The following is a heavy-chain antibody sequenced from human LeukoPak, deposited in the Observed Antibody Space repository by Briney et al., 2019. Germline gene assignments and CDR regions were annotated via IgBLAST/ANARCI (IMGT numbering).Heavy chain of an antibody. CDR1: GFAFNTYG. J-gene: IGHJ6*02. V-gene: IGHV3-33*01. D-gene: IGHD2-15*01. Sequence: GGSVRLSCAASGFAFNTYGMNWVRQAPGKGLEWVALLWYDGSNKYYADTVKGRFTISRDNSKNTLYLQMNSLRAEDTAVYFCARVACTGNSCRPYHYYGMDVWGQGTTVTVSS. CDR3: ARVACTGNSCRPYHYYGMDV. CDR2: LWYDGSNK.